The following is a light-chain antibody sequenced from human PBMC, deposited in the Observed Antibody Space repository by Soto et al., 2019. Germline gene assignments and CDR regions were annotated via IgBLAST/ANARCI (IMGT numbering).Light chain of an antibody. CDR2: AAS. V-gene: IGKV1-16*01. J-gene: IGKJ5*01. CDR3: HQYASYPVT. Sequence: DIQMTQSPSSLSAFVGDTVTISCRASQDISNFLAWFQQKPGTAPRALIFAASSLQSGVPSRFSGSGSGTDSTLISSSLQPEDSATYDCHQYASYPVTFGQGTRLEIK. CDR1: QDISNF.